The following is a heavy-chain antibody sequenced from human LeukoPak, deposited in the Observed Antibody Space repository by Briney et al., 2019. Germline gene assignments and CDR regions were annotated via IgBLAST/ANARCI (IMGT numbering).Heavy chain of an antibody. CDR1: GYTFTDYY. J-gene: IGHJ4*02. CDR3: ATIVVVPAVTGDY. V-gene: IGHV1-69-2*01. CDR2: VDPEDGET. D-gene: IGHD2-2*01. Sequence: ASVKVSCMVSGYTFTDYYMHWVQQAPGKGLEWMGLVDPEDGETIYAEKFQGRVTITADTSTDTAYMELSSLRSEDTAVYYCATIVVVPAVTGDYWGQGTLVTVSS.